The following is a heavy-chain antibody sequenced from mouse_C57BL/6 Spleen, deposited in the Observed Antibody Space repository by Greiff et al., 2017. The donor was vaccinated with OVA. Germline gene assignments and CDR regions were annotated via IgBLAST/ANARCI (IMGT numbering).Heavy chain of an antibody. CDR3: ASFYYYGSSYEYYAMNY. CDR2: IYPRSGYT. V-gene: IGHV1-7*01. Sequence: VQLQESGAELAKPGASVKLSCKASGYTFTSYWMHWVKQRPGQGLEWIGYIYPRSGYTKYNQKFKDKATLTADKSSSTAYMQLSSLTYEDSAVYYCASFYYYGSSYEYYAMNYWGQGTSVTVSS. J-gene: IGHJ4*01. CDR1: GYTFTSYW. D-gene: IGHD1-1*01.